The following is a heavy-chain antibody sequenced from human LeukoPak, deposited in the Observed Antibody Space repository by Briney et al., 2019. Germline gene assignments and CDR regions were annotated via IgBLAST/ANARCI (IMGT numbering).Heavy chain of an antibody. CDR1: GYTFTTYY. CDR2: INPSGGWT. CDR3: ARGRYTYGTRGAYDI. V-gene: IGHV1-46*04. Sequence: ASVKVSCKASGYTFTTYYIHWVRQAPGQGLEWMGIINPSGGWTTYARKLQGRVTLTGDTSTSTVNMELSSLKSEDTAVYYCARGRYTYGTRGAYDIWGQGTMVTVSS. D-gene: IGHD5-18*01. J-gene: IGHJ3*02.